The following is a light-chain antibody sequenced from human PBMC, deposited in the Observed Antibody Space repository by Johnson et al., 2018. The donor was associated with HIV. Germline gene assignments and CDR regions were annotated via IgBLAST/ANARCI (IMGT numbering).Light chain of an antibody. V-gene: IGLV1-51*01. J-gene: IGLJ1*01. CDR2: DNN. CDR1: SSNIGNNY. Sequence: SVLTQPPSVSAAPGQKVTISCSGSSSNIGNNYVSWYQQLPGTAPKLLIYDNNKRPSGITDRFSGSKSGTSATLGITGLQTGDEADYYCGTWDSSLSAVYVFGTGTKVTVL. CDR3: GTWDSSLSAVYV.